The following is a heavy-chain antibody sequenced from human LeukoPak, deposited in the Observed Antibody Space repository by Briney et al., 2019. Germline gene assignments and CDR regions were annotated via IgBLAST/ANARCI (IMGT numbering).Heavy chain of an antibody. J-gene: IGHJ5*02. V-gene: IGHV4-61*02. Sequence: PSETLSLTCTVSGVSISSGSYYWSWIRQPAGKGLEWIGRIHTSGNTNYNPSLKSRVTISIDTSKNQISLILSSVTAADTAVYFCARGQSGVRGANVPNLMGFDPWGQGTLAIVSS. D-gene: IGHD3-10*01. CDR1: GVSISSGSYY. CDR2: IHTSGNT. CDR3: ARGQSGVRGANVPNLMGFDP.